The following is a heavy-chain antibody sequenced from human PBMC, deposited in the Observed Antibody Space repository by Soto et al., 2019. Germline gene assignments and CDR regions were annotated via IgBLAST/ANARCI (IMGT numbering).Heavy chain of an antibody. CDR2: IYWDHDK. V-gene: IGHV2-5*02. CDR3: AHREWPYYFDY. CDR1: GFSLSTSGVG. J-gene: IGHJ4*02. D-gene: IGHD3-3*01. Sequence: QITLKESGPPLVKPTQTLTLTCTFSGFSLSTSGVGVGWIRQPPGKALEWLALIYWDHDKRYSPSLKSRLTITKDTSKNQVVLTMTNMDPVDTATYYCAHREWPYYFDYWGQGTLVTVSS.